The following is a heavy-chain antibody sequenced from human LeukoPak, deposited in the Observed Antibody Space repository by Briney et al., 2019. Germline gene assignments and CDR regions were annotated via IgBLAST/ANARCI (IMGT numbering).Heavy chain of an antibody. CDR1: GFTFSSYA. V-gene: IGHV3-11*04. J-gene: IGHJ4*02. D-gene: IGHD3-3*01. CDR2: ISTSVSTI. CDR3: ARYPRRRITIFGVVPNYFDY. Sequence: GGSLRLSCTASGFTFSSYAMSWIRQAPGQGLEWVSCISTSVSTIYYADSVKGRFTITRDNAKNSLYLQMNSLRAEDTAVYYCARYPRRRITIFGVVPNYFDYWGQGTLVTVSS.